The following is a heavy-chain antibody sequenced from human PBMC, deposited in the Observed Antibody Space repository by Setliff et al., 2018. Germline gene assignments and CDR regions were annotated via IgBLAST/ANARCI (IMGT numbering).Heavy chain of an antibody. CDR2: VYHRGST. CDR1: GGSFSGHY. Sequence: KTSETLSLTCAVYGGSFSGHYWGWIRQPPGKGLEWIGSVYHRGSTNYNPSLKSRVTISMDTSKNQFSLKVSSVTAADTAVYYCARSFSRREKFLLDYWGQGALVTVSS. CDR3: ARSFSRREKFLLDY. V-gene: IGHV4-34*01. J-gene: IGHJ4*02.